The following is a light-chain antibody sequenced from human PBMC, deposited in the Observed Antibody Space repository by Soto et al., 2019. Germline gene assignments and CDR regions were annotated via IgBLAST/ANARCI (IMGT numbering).Light chain of an antibody. V-gene: IGKV1-5*03. CDR3: QQYNSHST. J-gene: IGKJ1*01. CDR1: QSISSW. Sequence: DIQMTQSPSTLSASVGDRVTITCRASQSISSWLAWYQQKPGKAPKLLIYKASTLESGVPSRFSGSGSGTEFTLTISSLQPDEFATYYCQQYNSHSTFGQGTKVEIK. CDR2: KAS.